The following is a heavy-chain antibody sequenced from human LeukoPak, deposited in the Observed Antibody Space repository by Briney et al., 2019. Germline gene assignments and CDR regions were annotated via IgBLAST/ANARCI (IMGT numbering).Heavy chain of an antibody. V-gene: IGHV3-15*01. Sequence: GGSLRLSCAASGFPFTNACMSWVRRAPGKGLEWVGRIRSKNNGGTTDYAATVRGSFSISRDDSKSTLYLQMNSLKTEDTAVYYCTTDPGYRGLYYFDYWGQGTLVTVSS. CDR2: IRSKNNGGTT. CDR3: TTDPGYRGLYYFDY. J-gene: IGHJ4*02. CDR1: GFPFTNAC. D-gene: IGHD5-12*01.